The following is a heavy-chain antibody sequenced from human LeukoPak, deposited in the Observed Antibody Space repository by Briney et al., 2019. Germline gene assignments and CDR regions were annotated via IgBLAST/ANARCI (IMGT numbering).Heavy chain of an antibody. D-gene: IGHD4-23*01. CDR1: GGSISSGGYS. V-gene: IGHV4-30-2*01. J-gene: IGHJ4*02. CDR2: IYHSGST. Sequence: SETLSLTCAVSGGSISSGGYSWSWIRQPPGKGLEWIGYIYHSGSTYYNPSLKSRVTISVDRSKNQFSLKLSSVTAADTAVYYCARLTTVVTAYLDYWGQGTLVTVSS. CDR3: ARLTTVVTAYLDY.